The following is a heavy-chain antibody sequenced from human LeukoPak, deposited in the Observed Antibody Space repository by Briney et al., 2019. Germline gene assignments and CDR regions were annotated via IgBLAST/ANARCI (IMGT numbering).Heavy chain of an antibody. CDR1: GGSFSSHY. CDR3: ARGSPSAASFFSY. CDR2: IYTSGTT. Sequence: SETLSLTCTVSGGSFSSHYWTWIRQSAGKGLEWLGRIYTSGTTHFNPSFESRLSMSLDTSEAQFSLKLTSVTDAETAVYFCARGSPSAASFFSYWGQGTLVTVSS. D-gene: IGHD1-26*01. V-gene: IGHV4-4*07. J-gene: IGHJ4*02.